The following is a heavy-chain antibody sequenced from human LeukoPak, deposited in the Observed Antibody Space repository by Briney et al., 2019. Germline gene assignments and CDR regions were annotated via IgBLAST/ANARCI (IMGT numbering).Heavy chain of an antibody. CDR3: SSSNTFYGMDV. D-gene: IGHD2-2*01. CDR1: GYSFSSFW. Sequence: GESLKISCEGSGYSFSSFWNGWVRQMPGEGLVWMGIIYPGDSDTRYSPAFQGQITISVDKSISTAYLQWSSLKASDTAIYYCSSSNTFYGMDVWGQGTTVTVSS. J-gene: IGHJ6*02. CDR2: IYPGDSDT. V-gene: IGHV5-51*01.